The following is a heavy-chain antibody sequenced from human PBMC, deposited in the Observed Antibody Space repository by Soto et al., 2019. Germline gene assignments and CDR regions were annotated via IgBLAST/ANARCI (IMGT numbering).Heavy chain of an antibody. CDR1: GGTFSSYA. V-gene: IGHV1-69*01. Sequence: QVQLVQSGAEVKKPGSSVKVSCKASGGTFSSYAISWVRQAPGQGLEWMGGIIPIFGTANYAQKFQGRVTITADEYTSTDYMELSSLRSEDTAVYYCARGNYYDSSGYYYEDYYYGMDVWGQGTTVTVSS. D-gene: IGHD3-22*01. J-gene: IGHJ6*02. CDR3: ARGNYYDSSGYYYEDYYYGMDV. CDR2: IIPIFGTA.